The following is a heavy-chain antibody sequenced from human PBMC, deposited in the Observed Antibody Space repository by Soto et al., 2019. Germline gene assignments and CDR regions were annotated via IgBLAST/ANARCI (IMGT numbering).Heavy chain of an antibody. J-gene: IGHJ5*01. CDR1: GGSIRNYY. D-gene: IGHD4-17*01. CDR3: AKLARADYGGIFDS. V-gene: IGHV4-59*01. Sequence: SETLSLTCTDSGGSIRNYYWTWIRKHPGKGLQWIGYIYYSGTTNYNPSLKSRVTISVDTSKNQFSLKLSSVTAADTAVYYCAKLARADYGGIFDSWGQGTLVTVSS. CDR2: IYYSGTT.